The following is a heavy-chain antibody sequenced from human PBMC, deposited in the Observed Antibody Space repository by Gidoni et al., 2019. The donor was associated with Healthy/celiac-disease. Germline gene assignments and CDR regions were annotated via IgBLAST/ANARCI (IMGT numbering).Heavy chain of an antibody. D-gene: IGHD3-3*01. Sequence: QVQLVQSGAEVKKPGASVKVSCKASGYTFTSDGISWVRQAPGQGLEWMGWISAYNGNTNYAQQLQGRVTMTTDTSTSTAYLELRSLRSDDTAVYYCARLPMEEWLLYEYYFDYWGQGTLVTVSS. CDR1: GYTFTSDG. CDR2: ISAYNGNT. V-gene: IGHV1-18*01. J-gene: IGHJ4*02. CDR3: ARLPMEEWLLYEYYFDY.